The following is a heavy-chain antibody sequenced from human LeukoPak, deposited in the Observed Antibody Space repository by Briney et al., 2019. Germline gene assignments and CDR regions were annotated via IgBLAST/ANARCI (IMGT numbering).Heavy chain of an antibody. J-gene: IGHJ4*02. CDR3: ARFAGYSSGWYWDY. D-gene: IGHD6-19*01. V-gene: IGHV3-48*03. Sequence: GGSLRLSCAASGFTFSSYEMNWVRQAPGKGLEWVAYISSTGGGSIIHYADSVRGRFTISRDNAKNSLYLQMNSLRAEDTAGYYCARFAGYSSGWYWDYWGQGTLVTVSS. CDR1: GFTFSSYE. CDR2: ISSTGGGSII.